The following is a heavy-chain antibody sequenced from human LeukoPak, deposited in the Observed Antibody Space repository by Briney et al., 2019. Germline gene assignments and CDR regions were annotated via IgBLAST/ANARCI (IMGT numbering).Heavy chain of an antibody. D-gene: IGHD1-7*01. J-gene: IGHJ5*02. CDR1: GGSVRSYY. V-gene: IGHV4-4*07. CDR3: ARTTAQELNWFDP. CDR2: IYTSGSA. Sequence: PSETLSLICTVSGGSVRSYYWSWIRQPAGKGLEWIGRIYTSGSANYNPSLKSRVTMSVDTSKNQFSLKLSSVTAADTAVYYCARTTAQELNWFDPWGQGTLVTVSS.